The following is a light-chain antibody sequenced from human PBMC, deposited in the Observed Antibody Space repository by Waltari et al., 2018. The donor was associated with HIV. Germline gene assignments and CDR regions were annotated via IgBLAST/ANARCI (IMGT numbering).Light chain of an antibody. CDR2: EGS. Sequence: QSALTQPASVSGSPGQSITISCTGTSSDVGSYNLVSWYQQHPGKDPKLMIYEGSKRPSGVSNRFSGSKSGNTASLTISGLQAEDEADYYCCSYAGSSPVFGGGTKLTVL. V-gene: IGLV2-23*01. CDR3: CSYAGSSPV. CDR1: SSDVGSYNL. J-gene: IGLJ2*01.